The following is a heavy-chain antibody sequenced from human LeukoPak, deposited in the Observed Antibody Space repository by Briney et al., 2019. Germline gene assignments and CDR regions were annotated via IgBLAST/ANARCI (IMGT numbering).Heavy chain of an antibody. CDR3: ARPTYSGSYYWFDY. J-gene: IGHJ4*02. V-gene: IGHV3-64*02. Sequence: PGGSLRLSCAAFGFSFRSYAMHWVRQAPGKGLEFVSAISSDGSTPYYADSMKGRFTISRDNSKNTLYLQMNSLRAEDTAVYYCARPTYSGSYYWFDYWGQGTLVTVSS. CDR1: GFSFRSYA. CDR2: ISSDGSTP. D-gene: IGHD1-26*01.